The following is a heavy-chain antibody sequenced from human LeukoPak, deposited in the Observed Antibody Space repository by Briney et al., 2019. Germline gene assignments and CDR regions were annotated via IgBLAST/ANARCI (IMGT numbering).Heavy chain of an antibody. CDR3: ARGAVRSGWASRKKYCTNGVCHYYFDY. Sequence: PSETLSLTCNVSGYSISSGYYWGWIRQPPGKGLQWIGNIYQLGTTNYNPSLKSRVTLSVDTSKNQFSLKLNSVTAADTAMYYCARGAVRSGWASRKKYCTNGVCHYYFDYWGQGTLVTVSS. V-gene: IGHV4-38-2*02. CDR1: GYSISSGYY. D-gene: IGHD2-8*01. CDR2: IYQLGTT. J-gene: IGHJ4*02.